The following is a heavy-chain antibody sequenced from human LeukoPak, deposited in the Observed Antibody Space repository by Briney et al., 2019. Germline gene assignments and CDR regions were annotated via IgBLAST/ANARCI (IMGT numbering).Heavy chain of an antibody. D-gene: IGHD3-22*01. V-gene: IGHV1-69*05. CDR1: GGTFSSYA. Sequence: SVKVSCKASGGTFSSYAISWVRQAPGQGLEWMGGIIPIFGTANYAQKFQGRVTITTDESTSTAYMELSSLRSEDTAVYYCASGQLLYYYDSSGYPRPVPYYYYYYMDVWGKGTTVTVSS. CDR3: ASGQLLYYYDSSGYPRPVPYYYYYYMDV. J-gene: IGHJ6*03. CDR2: IIPIFGTA.